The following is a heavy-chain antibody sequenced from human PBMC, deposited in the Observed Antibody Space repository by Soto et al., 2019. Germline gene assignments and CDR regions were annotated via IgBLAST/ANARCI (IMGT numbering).Heavy chain of an antibody. CDR3: AKDRAIFGVATILSDY. CDR2: ISYDGSNK. D-gene: IGHD3-3*01. J-gene: IGHJ4*02. Sequence: GGSLRLSCAASGFTFSSYGMHWVRQAPGKGLEWVAVISYDGSNKYYADSVKGRFTISRDNSKNTLYLQMNSLRAEDTAVYYCAKDRAIFGVATILSDYWGQGTLVTVSS. CDR1: GFTFSSYG. V-gene: IGHV3-30*18.